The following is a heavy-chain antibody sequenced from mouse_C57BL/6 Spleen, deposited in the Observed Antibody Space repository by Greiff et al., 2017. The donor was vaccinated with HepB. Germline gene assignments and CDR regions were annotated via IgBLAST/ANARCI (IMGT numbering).Heavy chain of an antibody. D-gene: IGHD1-1*01. CDR2: ISYDGSN. CDR1: GYSITSGYY. J-gene: IGHJ4*01. CDR3: AVYYGTYYYAMDY. V-gene: IGHV3-6*01. Sequence: EVKLQESGPGLVKPSQSLSLTCSVTGYSITSGYYWNWIRQFPGNKLEWMGYISYDGSNNYNPSLKNRISITRDTSKNQFFLKLNSVTTEDTATYYCAVYYGTYYYAMDYWGQGTSVTVSS.